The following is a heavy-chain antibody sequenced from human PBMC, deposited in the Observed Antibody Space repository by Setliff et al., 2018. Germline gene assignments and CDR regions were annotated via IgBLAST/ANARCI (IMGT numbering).Heavy chain of an antibody. CDR1: GYTFNDYG. D-gene: IGHD2-8*01. CDR2: ISSYTGKT. Sequence: AASVKVSCKTSGYTFNDYGITWVRQVPGQGLEWMGWISSYTGKTYYAEKLQGRVTLTTDTSTSTAYLDLRSLESDDTAVYYCSRLVRFCTKTACQRLSGGEFWGQGTLVTVSS. CDR3: SRLVRFCTKTACQRLSGGEF. V-gene: IGHV1-18*01. J-gene: IGHJ4*02.